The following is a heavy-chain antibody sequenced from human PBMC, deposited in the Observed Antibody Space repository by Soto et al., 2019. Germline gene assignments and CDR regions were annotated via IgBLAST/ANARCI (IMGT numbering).Heavy chain of an antibody. J-gene: IGHJ3*02. D-gene: IGHD3-10*01. CDR2: IYYSGST. CDR3: AKNYGNAFDI. Sequence: SETLSLTCTVSGGSISNGGYYWSWIRQPPGKGLEWIGYIYYSGSTNYNPSLKSRVTISVDTSKNQFSLKLSSVTAADTAVYYCAKNYGNAFDIWGQGTMVTVSS. V-gene: IGHV4-61*08. CDR1: GGSISNGGYY.